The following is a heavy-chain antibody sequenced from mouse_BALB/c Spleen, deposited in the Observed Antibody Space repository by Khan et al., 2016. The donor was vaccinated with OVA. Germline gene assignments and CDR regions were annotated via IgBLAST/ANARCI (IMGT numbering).Heavy chain of an antibody. D-gene: IGHD4-1*01. V-gene: IGHV5-6*01. CDR3: ADHLTGSFAY. CDR2: ISSGGDYT. Sequence: VELVESGGDLVKPGGSLKLSCAASGFTFSSYSMSWVRQTPDKRLEWVASISSGGDYTYYPDSVKGRFTISRDNAKNTLYLQMSDLKSEDTAMDYCADHLTGSFAYGGQGTLVTVSA. J-gene: IGHJ3*01. CDR1: GFTFSSYS.